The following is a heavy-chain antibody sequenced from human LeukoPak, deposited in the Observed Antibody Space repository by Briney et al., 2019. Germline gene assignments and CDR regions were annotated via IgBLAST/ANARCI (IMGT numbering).Heavy chain of an antibody. J-gene: IGHJ4*02. CDR2: VSHSGST. D-gene: IGHD3-9*01. Sequence: SETLSLTCAVYGGSFSGYYWSWIRQPPGKGLEWIGEVSHSGSTNCNPSLKSRVTISVDTSKNQFSLKLTSVTAADAALYYCARVLTGYSEGSIDYWGQGILVTVSS. CDR3: ARVLTGYSEGSIDY. CDR1: GGSFSGYY. V-gene: IGHV4-34*01.